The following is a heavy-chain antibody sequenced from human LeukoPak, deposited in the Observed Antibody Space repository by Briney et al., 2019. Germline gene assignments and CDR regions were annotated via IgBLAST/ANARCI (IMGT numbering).Heavy chain of an antibody. D-gene: IGHD5-24*01. CDR3: ARTFVSGDGYKVGYFDY. CDR2: IYPSGNI. Sequence: PGGSLRLSCAASGFTGSSNYMSWVRQAPGKGLEWVSVIYPSGNIYYTDSVQGRFTISRDNSKNTVYLQMNTLRAEDTALYYCARTFVSGDGYKVGYFDYWGQGTPVTVSS. CDR1: GFTGSSNY. J-gene: IGHJ4*02. V-gene: IGHV3-53*01.